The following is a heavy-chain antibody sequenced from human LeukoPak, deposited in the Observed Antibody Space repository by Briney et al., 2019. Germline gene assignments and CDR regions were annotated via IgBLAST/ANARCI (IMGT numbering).Heavy chain of an antibody. D-gene: IGHD3-16*01. Sequence: GGSLRLSCAASGFTYSSYGMHWVRRAPGKGLEWVAVIWYDGSNKYYVDSVKGRFTISRDNSKNTLYLQMNSLRAEDTAVYYCARGRGTVDYWGQGTLVTVSS. CDR1: GFTYSSYG. CDR2: IWYDGSNK. CDR3: ARGRGTVDY. J-gene: IGHJ4*02. V-gene: IGHV3-33*01.